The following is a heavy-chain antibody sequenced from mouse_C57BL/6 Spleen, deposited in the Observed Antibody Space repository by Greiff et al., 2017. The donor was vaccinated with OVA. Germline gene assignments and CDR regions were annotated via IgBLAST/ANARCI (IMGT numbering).Heavy chain of an antibody. Sequence: LVESGAELARPGASVKLSCKASGYTFTSYGISWVKQRTGQGLEWIGEIYPRSGNTYYNEKFKGKATLTADKSSSTAYMELRSLTSEDSAGYFCARGGGNYLWYFDVWGTGTTVTVSS. CDR2: IYPRSGNT. V-gene: IGHV1-81*01. D-gene: IGHD2-1*01. CDR1: GYTFTSYG. J-gene: IGHJ1*03. CDR3: ARGGGNYLWYFDV.